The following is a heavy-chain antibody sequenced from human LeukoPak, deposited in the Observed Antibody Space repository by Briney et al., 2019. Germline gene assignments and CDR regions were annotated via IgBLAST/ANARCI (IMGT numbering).Heavy chain of an antibody. J-gene: IGHJ4*02. CDR3: ASYRVLGSGSLDN. V-gene: IGHV3-74*01. Sequence: GGSLRLSCAASGFSFCDFWMHWVRQAPGKGLVWVSRIRGDGYDTNYADSVEGRFTISRDNARHTLYLQMNSLRADDTAVYYCASYRVLGSGSLDNWGQGTLVTVSS. CDR2: IRGDGYDT. D-gene: IGHD3-10*01. CDR1: GFSFCDFW.